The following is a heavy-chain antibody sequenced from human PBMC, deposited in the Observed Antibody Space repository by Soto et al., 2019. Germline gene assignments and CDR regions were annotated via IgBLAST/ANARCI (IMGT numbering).Heavy chain of an antibody. Sequence: QVQLVQSGAEVKKPGASVKVSCKASGYTFTGHYMHWVRQAPGQGLEWMGWINPSSGGTNYAQKFQGWVTMTRDTSIRTAYRELSRLRSDDTAVYYCARGGRAIAVAGTVFDYWGQGTLVTVSS. D-gene: IGHD6-19*01. J-gene: IGHJ4*02. CDR1: GYTFTGHY. CDR3: ARGGRAIAVAGTVFDY. CDR2: INPSSGGT. V-gene: IGHV1-2*04.